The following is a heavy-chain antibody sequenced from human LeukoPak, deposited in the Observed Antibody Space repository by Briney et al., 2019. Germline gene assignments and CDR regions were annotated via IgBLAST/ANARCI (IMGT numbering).Heavy chain of an antibody. CDR1: GLTFSSYA. V-gene: IGHV3-23*01. CDR3: AKDYTEPPYYYYYYYMDV. D-gene: IGHD1-14*01. J-gene: IGHJ6*03. CDR2: ISGSGGST. Sequence: GGSLRLSCAASGLTFSSYAMSWVRQAPGKGLEWVSAISGSGGSTYYADSVKGRFTISRDNSKNTLYLQMNSLRAEDTAVYYCAKDYTEPPYYYYYYYMDVWGKGTTVTVSS.